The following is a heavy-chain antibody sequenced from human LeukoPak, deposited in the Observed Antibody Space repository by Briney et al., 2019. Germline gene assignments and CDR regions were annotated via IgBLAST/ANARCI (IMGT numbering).Heavy chain of an antibody. V-gene: IGHV3-15*01. J-gene: IGHJ4*02. Sequence: GGSLRLSCVVSGLTFRDAWISWVRQAPGKGLEWIGRIKGRTDSETADLAAPVKGRFTLSRDDSKNTVYLQMNSLNTEDTAMYFCAWMAAVLSVDVWGQGPLVTVSS. D-gene: IGHD5-24*01. CDR2: IKGRTDSETA. CDR1: GLTFRDAW. CDR3: AWMAAVLSVDV.